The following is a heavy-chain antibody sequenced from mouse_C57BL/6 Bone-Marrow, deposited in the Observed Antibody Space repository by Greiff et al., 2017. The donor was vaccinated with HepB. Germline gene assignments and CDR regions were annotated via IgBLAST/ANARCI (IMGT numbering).Heavy chain of an antibody. D-gene: IGHD2-4*01. V-gene: IGHV1-81*01. CDR3: ARSTVSTARNYYAMDY. J-gene: IGHJ4*01. CDR2: IYPRSGNT. CDR1: GYTFTSYG. Sequence: VQVVESGAELARPGASVKLSCKASGYTFTSYGIRWVKQRTGQGLEWIGEIYPRSGNTYYNEKFKGKATLTADKSSSTAYMELHSLTSEDSAVYFCARSTVSTARNYYAMDYWGQGTSVTVSS.